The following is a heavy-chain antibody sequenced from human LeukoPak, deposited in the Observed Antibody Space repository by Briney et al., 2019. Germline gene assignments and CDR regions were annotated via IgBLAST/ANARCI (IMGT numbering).Heavy chain of an antibody. Sequence: GGSLRLSCAASGFTFSSYGMNWVRQAPGKGLVWVSRINSGGSTTNYADSVKGRFTISRDNAENTLYLQMNSLRIEDTAVYFCTRRVSATRWFDPWGQVTLVTVSS. CDR1: GFTFSSYG. V-gene: IGHV3-74*01. J-gene: IGHJ5*02. D-gene: IGHD2-8*01. CDR3: TRRVSATRWFDP. CDR2: INSGGSTT.